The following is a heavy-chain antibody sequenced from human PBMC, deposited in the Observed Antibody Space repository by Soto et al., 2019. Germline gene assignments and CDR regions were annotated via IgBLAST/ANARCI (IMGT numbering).Heavy chain of an antibody. Sequence: SLRLSCAASGFTFSSYAMHWVRQAPGKGLEWVAVISYDGSNKYYADSVKGRFTISRDNSKNTLYLQMNSLRAEDTAVYYCARDTKSGRFRSETIDYWGQGSLVTVAS. J-gene: IGHJ4*02. CDR2: ISYDGSNK. CDR3: ARDTKSGRFRSETIDY. D-gene: IGHD3-3*01. V-gene: IGHV3-30-3*01. CDR1: GFTFSSYA.